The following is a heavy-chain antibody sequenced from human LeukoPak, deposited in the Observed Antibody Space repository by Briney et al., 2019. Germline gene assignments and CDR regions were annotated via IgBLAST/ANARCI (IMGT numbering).Heavy chain of an antibody. D-gene: IGHD6-6*01. CDR2: IYTSGST. J-gene: IGHJ5*02. Sequence: SETLSLTCTVSGGSISSYYWSWIRRPAGKGLEWIGRIYTSGSTNYNPSLKSRVTMSVDTSKNQFSLKLSSVTAADTAVYYCARDLNSSSFGFDPWGQGTLVTVSS. CDR1: GGSISSYY. CDR3: ARDLNSSSFGFDP. V-gene: IGHV4-4*07.